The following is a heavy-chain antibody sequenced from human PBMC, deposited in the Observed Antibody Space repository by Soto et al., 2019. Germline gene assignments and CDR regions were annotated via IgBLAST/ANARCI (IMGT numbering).Heavy chain of an antibody. CDR2: IYYSGST. J-gene: IGHJ4*02. D-gene: IGHD5-12*01. V-gene: IGHV4-31*03. CDR1: GGSISSGGYY. CDR3: ARDKDGYNVFDY. Sequence: QVQLQESGPGLVKPSQTLSLTCTVSGGSISSGGYYWSWIRQHPGKGLEWIGYIYYSGSTYYNPSRQSRVTISVDTSKNQFSLKLSSVTAADTAVYYCARDKDGYNVFDYWGQGTLVTVSS.